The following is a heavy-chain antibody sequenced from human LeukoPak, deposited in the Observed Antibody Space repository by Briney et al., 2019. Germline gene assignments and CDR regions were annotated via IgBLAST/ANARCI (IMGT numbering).Heavy chain of an antibody. J-gene: IGHJ4*02. CDR1: GYTFTSYG. Sequence: ASVKVSCKAPGYTFTSYGISWVRQAPGQGLEWMGWISAYNGNTNYAQRLQGRVTMTTDTSTSTAYMELRSLRSDDTAVYYCARDGDGGVRGSYFDYWGQGTLVTVSS. CDR3: ARDGDGGVRGSYFDY. V-gene: IGHV1-18*01. CDR2: ISAYNGNT. D-gene: IGHD3-16*01.